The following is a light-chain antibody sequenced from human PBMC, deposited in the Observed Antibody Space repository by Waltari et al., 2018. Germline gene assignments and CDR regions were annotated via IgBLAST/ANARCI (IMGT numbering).Light chain of an antibody. V-gene: IGLV3-19*01. CDR2: GKN. CDR3: HSRDISGDVL. Sequence: SSELTQDPAVSVALGQTVRIKCQGDSLRIYYVSWFLQKPGQAPALVIYGKNSRPSGIPDRFSASSSGSTASLTIIGAQAEDEADYYCHSRDISGDVLIGGGTKLTVV. CDR1: SLRIYY. J-gene: IGLJ2*01.